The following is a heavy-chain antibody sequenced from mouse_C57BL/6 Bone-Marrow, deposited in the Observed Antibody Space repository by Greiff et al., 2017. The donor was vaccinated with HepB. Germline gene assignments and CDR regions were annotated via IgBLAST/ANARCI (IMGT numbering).Heavy chain of an antibody. V-gene: IGHV1-82*01. J-gene: IGHJ4*01. CDR3: ARWDYYGSSYYAMDY. D-gene: IGHD1-1*01. CDR1: GYAFSSSW. CDR2: IYPGDGDT. Sequence: QVQLQQSGPELVKPGASVKISCKASGYAFSSSWMNWVKQRPGKGLEWIGRIYPGDGDTNYNGKFKGKATLTADKSSSNAYMQLSSLTPEDSAVYFCARWDYYGSSYYAMDYWGQGTSVTVSS.